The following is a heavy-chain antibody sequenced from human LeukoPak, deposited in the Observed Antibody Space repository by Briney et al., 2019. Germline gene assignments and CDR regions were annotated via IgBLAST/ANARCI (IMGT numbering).Heavy chain of an antibody. CDR1: GYTFTSYG. CDR3: ARDLCSGGSCYSGNDAFDI. V-gene: IGHV1-18*01. J-gene: IGHJ3*02. D-gene: IGHD2-15*01. CDR2: ISAYNGNT. Sequence: ASVKVSCKASGYTFTSYGISWVRQAPGQGLEWMGWISAYNGNTNYAQKLQGRVTMTTDTSTSTAYMELRSLRSDDTAVYYCARDLCSGGSCYSGNDAFDIWGQGKMVPVSS.